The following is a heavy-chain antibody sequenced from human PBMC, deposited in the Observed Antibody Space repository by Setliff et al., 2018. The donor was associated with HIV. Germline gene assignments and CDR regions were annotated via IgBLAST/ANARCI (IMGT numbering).Heavy chain of an antibody. J-gene: IGHJ4*02. V-gene: IGHV4-59*05. D-gene: IGHD3-22*01. CDR1: DGSISSQY. Sequence: SETLSLTCTVSDGSISSQYWSWIRQPPGKGLEWVGSIYYSGSTYYNPSLKSRVTIFVDTSKNQFSLKVRSVTAADTAVYYCATRAIVVIPDYWGQGTLVTVSS. CDR2: IYYSGST. CDR3: ATRAIVVIPDY.